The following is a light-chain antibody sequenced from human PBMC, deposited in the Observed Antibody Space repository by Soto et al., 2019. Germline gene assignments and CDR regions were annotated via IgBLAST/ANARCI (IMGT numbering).Light chain of an antibody. J-gene: IGLJ2*01. CDR1: SSDVGGYNY. V-gene: IGLV2-8*01. CDR2: EVS. CDR3: TSLAGSNNYVV. Sequence: QSVLTQPPSASGSPGQSVTISCTGTSSDVGGYNYVSWYQQHPGKAPKLMIYEVSKRPSGVPDRFSGSKSGNTASLTVSGLQAEDEANYYCTSLAGSNNYVVFGGGTKVTVL.